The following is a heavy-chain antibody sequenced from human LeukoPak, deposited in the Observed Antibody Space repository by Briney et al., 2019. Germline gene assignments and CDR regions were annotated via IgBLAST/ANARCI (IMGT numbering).Heavy chain of an antibody. CDR2: ITTSDGNT. D-gene: IGHD7-27*01. J-gene: IGHJ4*02. Sequence: GGSLRLSCAASGFTFSSYSMNWVRQAPGKGLEWVSTITTSDGNTYYADSVKGRFTVSRDNSKNTLFLQMNSQRAEDTAVYYCAKDGGLWVSAHWGDSWGRGTLVTVSS. CDR1: GFTFSSYS. CDR3: AKDGGLWVSAHWGDS. V-gene: IGHV3-23*01.